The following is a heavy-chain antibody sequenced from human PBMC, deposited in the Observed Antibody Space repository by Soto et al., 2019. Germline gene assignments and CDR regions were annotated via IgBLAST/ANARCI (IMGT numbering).Heavy chain of an antibody. V-gene: IGHV3-7*03. CDR3: RRDEVRNGVGV. J-gene: IGHJ6*02. CDR1: GFTFTNYC. Sequence: GDSLRPSCVASGFTFTNYCMSRLRQAPGKGLEWVANIKADGSDKRYVDSVRGPFTIPRDNAKNAVYQQMNSPRANDTALYYCRRDEVRNGVGVWGQG. CDR2: IKADGSDK.